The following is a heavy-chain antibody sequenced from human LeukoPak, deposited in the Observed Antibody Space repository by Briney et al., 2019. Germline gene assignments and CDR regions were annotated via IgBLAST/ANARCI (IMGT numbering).Heavy chain of an antibody. CDR3: AIELPPYYYDLWSGPSAGY. D-gene: IGHD3-3*01. CDR2: MNPNSGNT. CDR1: GYTFTSYD. Sequence: APVKVSCKASGYTFTSYDINWVRQATGQGLEWMGWMNPNSGNTGYAQKFQGRVTMTRNTSISTAYMELSSLRSQDTAVYYCAIELPPYYYDLWSGPSAGYWGQGTLVTVSS. J-gene: IGHJ4*02. V-gene: IGHV1-8*01.